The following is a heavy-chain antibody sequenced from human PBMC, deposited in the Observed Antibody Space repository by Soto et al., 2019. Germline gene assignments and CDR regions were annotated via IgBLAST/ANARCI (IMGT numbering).Heavy chain of an antibody. CDR2: FIPILGLA. V-gene: IGHV1-69*02. D-gene: IGHD1-1*01. CDR3: ARPSSHTATTGTFNY. J-gene: IGHJ4*02. Sequence: QVQLVQSGAEVKKPGSSVIVSCKASGGSFNSHSINWVRQAPGQGLQWVGRFIPILGLANYAQSFQGRVTITADKSTSTAYRELSSLGSDDSAVYYCARPSSHTATTGTFNYWGQGTPVTVSS. CDR1: GGSFNSHS.